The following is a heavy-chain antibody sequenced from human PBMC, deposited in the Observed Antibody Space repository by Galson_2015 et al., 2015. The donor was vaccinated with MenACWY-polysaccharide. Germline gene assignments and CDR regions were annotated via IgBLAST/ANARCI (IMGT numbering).Heavy chain of an antibody. Sequence: SLRLSCAASGFTFSDYWMTWVRQSPGKGLEWVANIKQDGSVKNYVDSVKGRFTISRDNAKNSLYLQMDSLRAEDTAVYYCARPRGDYSGQGILVTVSS. J-gene: IGHJ4*02. CDR2: IKQDGSVK. V-gene: IGHV3-7*01. CDR1: GFTFSDYW. CDR3: ARPRGDY.